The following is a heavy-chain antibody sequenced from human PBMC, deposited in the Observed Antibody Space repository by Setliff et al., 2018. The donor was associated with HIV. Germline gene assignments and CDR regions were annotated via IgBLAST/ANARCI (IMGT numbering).Heavy chain of an antibody. Sequence: ASETLSLTCTVSGYSISSRHYWGWIRQPPGKGLEWIGSVYHTGSTYYNPSLKSRVTMSADTSKNQFSLKLSSVTAADTAVYYCASSPAWRSDFGLHTFDYWGQGTLVTAPQ. CDR3: ASSPAWRSDFGLHTFDY. D-gene: IGHD2-2*01. CDR1: GYSISSRHY. V-gene: IGHV4-38-2*02. J-gene: IGHJ4*02. CDR2: VYHTGST.